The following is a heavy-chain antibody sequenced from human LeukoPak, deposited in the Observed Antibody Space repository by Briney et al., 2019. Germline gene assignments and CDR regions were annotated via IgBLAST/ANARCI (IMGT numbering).Heavy chain of an antibody. J-gene: IGHJ2*01. V-gene: IGHV1-69*01. D-gene: IGHD2-2*01. CDR1: GGTFSSYA. CDR2: IIPIFGTA. CDR3: AIGYCSSTSCSRGRYWYFDL. Sequence: SVKVSCKASGGTFSSYAISWVRQAPGQGLEWMGGIIPIFGTANYAQKFQGRVTITADESTSTAYMELSSLRSEDTAVYYCAIGYCSSTSCSRGRYWYFDLWGRGTLVTVSS.